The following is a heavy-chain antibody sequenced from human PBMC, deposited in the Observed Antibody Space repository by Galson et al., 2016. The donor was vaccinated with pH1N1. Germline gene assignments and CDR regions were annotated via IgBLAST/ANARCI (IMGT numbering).Heavy chain of an antibody. CDR3: ARVNTYDSSGYYPFDY. J-gene: IGHJ4*02. CDR2: INPNNGDT. CDR1: EYTFIDYY. V-gene: IGHV1-2*06. D-gene: IGHD3-22*01. Sequence: SVKVSCKASEYTFIDYYIHWMRQAPGHGLAWMGRINPNNGDTHYAQNFQGRVTMTRDTSISTAYMELNSLRSDDTAVYYCARVNTYDSSGYYPFDYWGQGTQVTVSS.